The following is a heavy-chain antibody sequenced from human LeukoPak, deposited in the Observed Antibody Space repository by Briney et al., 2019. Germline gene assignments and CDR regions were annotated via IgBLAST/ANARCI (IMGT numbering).Heavy chain of an antibody. CDR2: SNHSGST. D-gene: IGHD3-22*01. CDR1: GGSFSGSY. V-gene: IGHV4-34*01. J-gene: IGHJ4*02. CDR3: ARGRKPLKYYYDSSGYHFDY. Sequence: PSETLSLTCAVYGGSFSGSYWSWIRQPPGKGLEWIGESNHSGSTNYNPSLKSRVTISVDTSKNQFSLKLSSVTAADTAVYYCARGRKPLKYYYDSSGYHFDYWGQRTLVTVSS.